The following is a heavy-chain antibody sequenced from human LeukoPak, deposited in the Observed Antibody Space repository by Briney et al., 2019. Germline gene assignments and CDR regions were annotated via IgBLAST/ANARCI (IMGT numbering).Heavy chain of an antibody. CDR3: ARHSSSWYYFDY. Sequence: ASVKVSCKASGYTFTSYGISCVRQAPGQGLEWMGWISAYNGNTNYAQKLQGRVTMTTDTSTSTAYMELRSLRSDDTAVYYCARHSSSWYYFDYWGQGTLVTVSS. V-gene: IGHV1-18*01. CDR1: GYTFTSYG. J-gene: IGHJ4*02. CDR2: ISAYNGNT. D-gene: IGHD6-13*01.